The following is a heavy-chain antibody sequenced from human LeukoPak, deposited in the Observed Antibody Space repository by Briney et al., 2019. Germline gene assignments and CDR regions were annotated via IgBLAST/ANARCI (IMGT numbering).Heavy chain of an antibody. D-gene: IGHD3-10*01. V-gene: IGHV5-51*01. CDR1: GYSFTTYW. J-gene: IGHJ4*02. CDR3: ARQHGSGSYYSRAIDY. Sequence: GESLKISCEASGYSFTTYWIGWVRQMPGKGLEWMGIIYPGDSDTRYSPSFQGQVTISADKSRSTAHLQWSSLKASDTAMYYCARQHGSGSYYSRAIDYWGQGTLVTVSS. CDR2: IYPGDSDT.